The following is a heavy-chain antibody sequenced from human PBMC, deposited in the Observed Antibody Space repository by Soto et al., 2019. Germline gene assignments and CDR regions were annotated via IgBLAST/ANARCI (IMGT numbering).Heavy chain of an antibody. CDR1: GASIRSGGYY. Sequence: LSLTFSVSGASIRSGGYYWSWLRQSPGRGLEWIGHIYYTGSTFYSPSLKSRLTISLDTSKNQFSLDLRSVTAADTAMYYCARIEMASINWGRGTLVTVSS. V-gene: IGHV4-31*03. CDR3: ARIEMASIN. CDR2: IYYTGST. J-gene: IGHJ4*02.